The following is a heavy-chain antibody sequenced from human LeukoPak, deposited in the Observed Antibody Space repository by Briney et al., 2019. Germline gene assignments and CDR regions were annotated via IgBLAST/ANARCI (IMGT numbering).Heavy chain of an antibody. CDR2: ISSSSSTI. D-gene: IGHD2-15*01. V-gene: IGHV3-48*01. Sequence: GGSLRLSCAASGFTFSSYSMNWVRQASGKGLEWVSYISSSSSTILYAESLKGRFTISRDNAKNSLYLQMNSLRAEDTAVYYCARAGRRYCSGGSGLDFDYWGQGTLVTVSS. CDR3: ARAGRRYCSGGSGLDFDY. J-gene: IGHJ4*02. CDR1: GFTFSSYS.